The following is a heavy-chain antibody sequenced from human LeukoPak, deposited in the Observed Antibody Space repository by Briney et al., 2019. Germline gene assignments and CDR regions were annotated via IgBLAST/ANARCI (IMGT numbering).Heavy chain of an antibody. CDR1: GGSINNYY. CDR2: TYPSGGT. V-gene: IGHV4-4*07. D-gene: IGHD4-17*01. Sequence: SETLSLTCTVSGGSINNYYWSWIRQPAGKGLEWIGRTYPSGGTNYNPSLKRRVTISVDTSKNQFSLKLSSVTAADTAVYYCARDYGDYDPVWYFDLWGRGTLVTVSS. CDR3: ARDYGDYDPVWYFDL. J-gene: IGHJ2*01.